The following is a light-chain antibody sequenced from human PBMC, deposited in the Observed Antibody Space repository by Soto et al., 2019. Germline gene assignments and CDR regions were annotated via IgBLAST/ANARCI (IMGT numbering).Light chain of an antibody. CDR2: GAS. CDR1: QSVSSSY. V-gene: IGKV3-20*01. CDR3: QQYGSSIT. Sequence: ETVLTQSPGTLSLSPGYRATLSCRASQSVSSSYLAWYQQKPGQDPRLLIYGASSRATGIPDRFSGSGSGTDFTLTISRLEPEDFAVYYCQQYGSSITVGQGTRLEIK. J-gene: IGKJ5*01.